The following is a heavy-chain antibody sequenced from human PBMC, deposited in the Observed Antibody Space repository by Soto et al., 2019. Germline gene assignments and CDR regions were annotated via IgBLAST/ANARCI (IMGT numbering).Heavy chain of an antibody. V-gene: IGHV3-9*01. CDR2: ISWNSGSI. CDR3: AKDTVGSGYSL. Sequence: HPGGSLRLSCAASGFTFDDYAMHWVRQAPGKGLEWVSGISWNSGSIGYADSVKGRFTISRDNAKNSLYLQMNSPRAEDTALYYCAKDTVGSGYSLWGQGTLVTVSS. CDR1: GFTFDDYA. D-gene: IGHD3-3*01. J-gene: IGHJ4*02.